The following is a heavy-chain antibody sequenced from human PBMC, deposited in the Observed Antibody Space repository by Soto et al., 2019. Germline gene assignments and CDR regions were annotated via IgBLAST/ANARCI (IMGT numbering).Heavy chain of an antibody. CDR3: AKGSVLRVVEAPLAILGGVDV. CDR2: MSYDGSHE. CDR1: GFTFSSYG. V-gene: IGHV3-30*18. Sequence: GGSLRLSCAASGFTFSSYGMFWVRQAPGRGLEWVAVMSYDGSHEYYADSVKGRFTISRDNSKTILYLQMNSLRFEDTAVYYCAKGSVLRVVEAPLAILGGVDVWGQGAMVTVSS. D-gene: IGHD2-8*01. J-gene: IGHJ6*02.